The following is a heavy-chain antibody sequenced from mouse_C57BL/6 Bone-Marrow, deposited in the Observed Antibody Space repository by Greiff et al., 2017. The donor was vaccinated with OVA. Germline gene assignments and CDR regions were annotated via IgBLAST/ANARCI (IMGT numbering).Heavy chain of an antibody. CDR2: ISDGGSYI. V-gene: IGHV5-4*01. CDR3: TREKELGHLDY. D-gene: IGHD4-1*01. J-gene: IGHJ2*01. CDR1: GFTFSSYA. Sequence: EVMLVESGGGLVKPGGSLKLSCAASGFTFSSYAMSWVRQTPEKRLEWVASISDGGSYIYYPDNVKGRFTTSRDNAKNNLYLQMSHLKSEDTAMYYCTREKELGHLDYWGQGTTLTVSS.